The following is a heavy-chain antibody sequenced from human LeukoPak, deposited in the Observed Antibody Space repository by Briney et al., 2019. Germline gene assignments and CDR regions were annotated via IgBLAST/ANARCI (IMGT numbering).Heavy chain of an antibody. Sequence: KTSETLSLTCTVSGGSISSGGYYWSWIRQHPGKGLKWIGYIYYSGSTYYNPSLKSRVTISVDTSKNQFSLKLSSVTAADTAVYYCASVTPPAIYFQHWGQGTLVTVSS. J-gene: IGHJ1*01. V-gene: IGHV4-31*03. D-gene: IGHD2-2*01. CDR3: ASVTPPAIYFQH. CDR1: GGSISSGGYY. CDR2: IYYSGST.